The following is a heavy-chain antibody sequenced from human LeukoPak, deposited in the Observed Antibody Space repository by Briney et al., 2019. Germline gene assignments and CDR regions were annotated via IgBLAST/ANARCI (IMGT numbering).Heavy chain of an antibody. CDR2: ISSSGSTI. Sequence: GGSLRLSCAASGFTFSTYSMNWVRQAPGKGLEWVSFISSSGSTIYYADSVKGRFTISRDNAKNSLYLQMNSLRAEDTAVYYCARGRRDCSGDCYVAFDIWGQGTMVTVSS. CDR3: ARGRRDCSGDCYVAFDI. CDR1: GFTFSTYS. D-gene: IGHD2-21*02. J-gene: IGHJ3*02. V-gene: IGHV3-48*04.